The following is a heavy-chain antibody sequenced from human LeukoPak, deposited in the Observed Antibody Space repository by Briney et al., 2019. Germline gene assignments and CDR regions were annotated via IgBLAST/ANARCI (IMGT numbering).Heavy chain of an antibody. D-gene: IGHD5-18*01. CDR2: INPSGGST. CDR3: AREIGPIQLHLWGSAFDY. V-gene: IGHV1-46*01. CDR1: GYTFTGYY. Sequence: ASVKVSCKASGYTFTGYYMHWVRQAPGQGLEWMGIINPSGGSTSYAQKFQGRVTMTRDTSTSTVYMKLSSLRSEDTAVYYCAREIGPIQLHLWGSAFDYWGQGTLVTVSS. J-gene: IGHJ4*02.